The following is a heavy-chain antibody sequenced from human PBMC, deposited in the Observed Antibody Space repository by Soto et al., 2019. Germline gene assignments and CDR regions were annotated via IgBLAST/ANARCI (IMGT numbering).Heavy chain of an antibody. D-gene: IGHD6-19*01. V-gene: IGHV3-53*04. CDR2: IYSGGST. CDR3: ARDSSGWYGPSGYSYYYGMDV. J-gene: IGHJ6*02. CDR1: GFTVSSNY. Sequence: EVQLVESGGGLVQPGGSLILSCAASGFTVSSNYMSWVRQAPGKGLEWVSVIYSGGSTYYADSVKGRFTISRHNSKNTQYLQRNSLRAEDTAMYYCARDSSGWYGPSGYSYYYGMDVWGQGTTVTVSS.